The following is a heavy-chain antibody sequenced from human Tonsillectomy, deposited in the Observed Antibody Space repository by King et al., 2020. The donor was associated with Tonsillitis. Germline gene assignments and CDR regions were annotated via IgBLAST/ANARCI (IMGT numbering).Heavy chain of an antibody. D-gene: IGHD2-15*01. CDR3: AREGYCSGGSCPWNFQH. J-gene: IGHJ1*01. V-gene: IGHV3-11*05. CDR2: ISSSSSYT. CDR1: GFTFSDYY. Sequence: VQLVESGGGLVKPGGSLRLSCAASGFTFSDYYMSWIRQAPGKGLEWVSYISSSSSYTNYAVSVKGRFTSSRYNATNSLYLQMNSLRAEDTAVYYCAREGYCSGGSCPWNFQHWGQGTLVTVSS.